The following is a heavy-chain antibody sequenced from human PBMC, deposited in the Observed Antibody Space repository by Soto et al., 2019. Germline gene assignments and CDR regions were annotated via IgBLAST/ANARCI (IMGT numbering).Heavy chain of an antibody. CDR3: AKDGPLWFGEGTNWFDP. V-gene: IGHV3-30*18. D-gene: IGHD3-10*01. CDR2: ISYDGSNK. CDR1: GFTFSSYG. Sequence: GGSLRLSCAASGFTFSSYGMHWVRQAPGKGLEWVAVISYDGSNKYYADSVKGRFTISRDNSKNTLYLQMNSLRAEGTAVYYCAKDGPLWFGEGTNWFDPWGQGTLVTVSS. J-gene: IGHJ5*02.